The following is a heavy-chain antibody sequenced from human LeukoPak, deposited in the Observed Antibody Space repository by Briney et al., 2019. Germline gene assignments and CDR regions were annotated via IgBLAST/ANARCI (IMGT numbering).Heavy chain of an antibody. D-gene: IGHD2-2*02. CDR3: ARARDCSSTSCYSFDY. CDR1: GGTFSSYA. Sequence: SVKVSCKASGGTFSSYAISWVRQAPGQGLEWMGGTIPIFGTANYAQKFQGRVTITTDESTSTAYMELSSLRSEDTAVYYCARARDCSSTSCYSFDYWGQGTLVTVSS. CDR2: TIPIFGTA. J-gene: IGHJ4*02. V-gene: IGHV1-69*05.